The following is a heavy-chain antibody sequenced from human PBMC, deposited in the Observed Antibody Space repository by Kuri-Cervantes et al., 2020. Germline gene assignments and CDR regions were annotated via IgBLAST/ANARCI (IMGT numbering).Heavy chain of an antibody. CDR3: ATGTGPGIAVAGIVGRSGIVRGNWFDP. V-gene: IGHV1-8*01. Sequence: ASVKVSCKASGYTFTSYDINWVRQATGQGLEWMGWMNPNSGNTGYAQKFQGRVTMTEDTSTDTAYMELSSLRSEDTAVYYCATGTGPGIAVAGIVGRSGIVRGNWFDPWGQGTLVTVSS. D-gene: IGHD6-19*01. CDR2: MNPNSGNT. CDR1: GYTFTSYD. J-gene: IGHJ5*02.